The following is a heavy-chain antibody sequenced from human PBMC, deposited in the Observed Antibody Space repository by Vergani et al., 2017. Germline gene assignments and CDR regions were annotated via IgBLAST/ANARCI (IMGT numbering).Heavy chain of an antibody. Sequence: EVQLVESGGGIVKPGGSLRLPCVASGFSFRNAWMNWVRRTPGKGLEWVGRIKRTFDRWTTDYAAAVKGRCTISRDDSKNTLFLQMNGLKTVDIGVYYCTTVHRCWGDGSCYWLRDHHYYGMDVWGQGTTVTVSS. CDR1: GFSFRNAW. CDR3: TTVHRCWGDGSCYWLRDHHYYGMDV. J-gene: IGHJ6*02. D-gene: IGHD3-10*01. CDR2: IKRTFDRWTT. V-gene: IGHV3-15*07.